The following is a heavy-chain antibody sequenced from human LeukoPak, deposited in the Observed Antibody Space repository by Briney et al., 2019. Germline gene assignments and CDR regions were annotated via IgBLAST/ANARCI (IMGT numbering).Heavy chain of an antibody. V-gene: IGHV4-59*08. CDR2: IYYSGST. CDR1: GGSISSYY. CDR3: ARHRGGYYFDY. J-gene: IGHJ4*02. D-gene: IGHD3-10*01. Sequence: PSETLSLTCTVSGGSISSYYWSWIRQPPGKGLEWIGYIYYSGSTNYNPSLKSRVTISVDTSKNQFSLELSSVTAADTAVYYCARHRGGYYFDYWGQGTLVTVSS.